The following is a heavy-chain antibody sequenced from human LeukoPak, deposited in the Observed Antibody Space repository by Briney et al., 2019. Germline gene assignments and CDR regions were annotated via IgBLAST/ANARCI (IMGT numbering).Heavy chain of an antibody. Sequence: KPSETLSLTCAVYGGSFSGYYWSWIRQPPGKGLEWIGEINHSGSTNYNPSLKSRVTISVDTSKNQFSLKLSSVTAADTAVYYCAREWGRIWWRRGDYFDYWGQGTLVSVSS. CDR1: GGSFSGYY. CDR2: INHSGST. V-gene: IGHV4-34*01. D-gene: IGHD5-12*01. J-gene: IGHJ4*02. CDR3: AREWGRIWWRRGDYFDY.